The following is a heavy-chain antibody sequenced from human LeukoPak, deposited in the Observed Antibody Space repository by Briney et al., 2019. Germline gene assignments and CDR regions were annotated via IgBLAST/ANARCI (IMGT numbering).Heavy chain of an antibody. J-gene: IGHJ5*02. CDR1: GDSINRGYFY. CDR2: IYYIGTT. Sequence: PSEALSLTCAVSGDSINRGYFYCSWRRQHPRRGLEWLVYIYYIGTTFYNPSLKSRVSMSLDTSKNQFSLNLTAVTAADTAVYYCVRRIPMTVRGVNGDWFDPWGQGTLVAVSS. V-gene: IGHV4-31*11. CDR3: VRRIPMTVRGVNGDWFDP. D-gene: IGHD3-10*01.